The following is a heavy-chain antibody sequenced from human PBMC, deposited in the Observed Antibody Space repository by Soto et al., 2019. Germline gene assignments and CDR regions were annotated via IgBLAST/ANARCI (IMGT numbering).Heavy chain of an antibody. J-gene: IGHJ4*02. Sequence: EVQLVESGGGLIQPGGSLRLSCEASGFSFSDSGMNWVRRAPGKRLEWISYISSSSRTIYYAASVEGRFTISRDNVRNSVHLQINSLRGEDTGVYYCARTRMEWALYFDNWGLGTLVTVSS. CDR1: GFSFSDSG. CDR3: ARTRMEWALYFDN. CDR2: ISSSSRTI. D-gene: IGHD3-3*01. V-gene: IGHV3-48*01.